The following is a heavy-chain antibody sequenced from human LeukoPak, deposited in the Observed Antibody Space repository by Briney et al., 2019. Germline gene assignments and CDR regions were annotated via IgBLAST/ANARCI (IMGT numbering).Heavy chain of an antibody. V-gene: IGHV4-4*07. CDR3: ARDSRGSGSYYPQDAFDI. CDR2: IYTSGST. CDR1: GGSISSYY. J-gene: IGHJ3*02. Sequence: SETLSPTCTVSGGSISSYYWSWIRQPAGKGLEWIGRIYTSGSTNYNPSLKSRVTMSVDTSKNQFSLKLSSVTAADTAVYYCARDSRGSGSYYPQDAFDIWGQGTMVTVSS. D-gene: IGHD1-26*01.